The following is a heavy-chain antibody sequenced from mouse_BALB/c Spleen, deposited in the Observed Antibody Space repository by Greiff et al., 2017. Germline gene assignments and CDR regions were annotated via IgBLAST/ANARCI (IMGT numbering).Heavy chain of an antibody. V-gene: IGHV5-17*02. J-gene: IGHJ3*01. CDR2: ISSGSSTI. Sequence: EVQRVESGGGLVQPGGSRKLSCAASGFTFSSFGMHWVRQAPEKGLEWVAYISSGSSTIYYADTVKGRFTISRDNPKNTLFLQMTSLRSEDTAMYYCARLGFAYWGQGTLVTVSA. CDR3: ARLGFAY. CDR1: GFTFSSFG.